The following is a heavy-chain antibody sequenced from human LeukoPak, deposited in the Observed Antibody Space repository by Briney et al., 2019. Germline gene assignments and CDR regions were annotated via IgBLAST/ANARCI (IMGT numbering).Heavy chain of an antibody. D-gene: IGHD6-13*01. CDR2: ICCNWGST. J-gene: IGHJ6*02. V-gene: IGHV3-64D*09. Sequence: GALKPFFSASGITLSSYAMHWVRQAPREGMEYGLAICCNWGSTYYADSVKGRFTISRDNSKNTLYLQMSSLRAEDTAVYYCVKAGASSSWEVYYYYYGMDVWGQGTTVTVSS. CDR3: VKAGASSSWEVYYYYYGMDV. CDR1: GITLSSYA.